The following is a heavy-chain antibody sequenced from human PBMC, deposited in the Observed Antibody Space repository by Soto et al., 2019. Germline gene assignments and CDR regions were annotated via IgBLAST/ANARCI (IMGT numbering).Heavy chain of an antibody. Sequence: QLQLQESGSGLVKPSQTLSLTCAVSGGSISSGGYSWSWIRQPPGKGLEWIGYIYHSGSTYYNPSRESRVTRSVDRSKNQFSLKLSSVTAADTAVYYCAAGGGLPRYYWGQGTLVTVSS. CDR3: AAGGGLPRYY. CDR2: IYHSGST. V-gene: IGHV4-30-2*01. J-gene: IGHJ4*02. CDR1: GGSISSGGYS. D-gene: IGHD5-12*01.